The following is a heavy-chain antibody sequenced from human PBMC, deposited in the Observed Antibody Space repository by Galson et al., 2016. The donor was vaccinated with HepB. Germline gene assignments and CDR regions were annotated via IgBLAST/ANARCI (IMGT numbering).Heavy chain of an antibody. V-gene: IGHV1-46*01. CDR3: ARDEGYCSGGSCYKSAFDI. CDR1: GYIFSSY. D-gene: IGHD2-15*01. CDR2: INPSGGST. J-gene: IGHJ3*02. Sequence: SVKVSCKASGYIFSSYMHWVRQAPGQGLEWMGIINPSGGSTSYAQKFQDRVTMTRDTSTSTVYMEVISLRSEDTAVYCCARDEGYCSGGSCYKSAFDIWGQGTMVTVSS.